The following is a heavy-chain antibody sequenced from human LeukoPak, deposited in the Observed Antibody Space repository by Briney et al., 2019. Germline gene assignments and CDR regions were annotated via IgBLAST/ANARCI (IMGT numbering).Heavy chain of an antibody. Sequence: PSETLSLTCTVSGDSMSNYYWSWIRQPPGKGLEWIGYVYYSGSTNYNPSLKSRVTISVDTSKKHFSLNLSSVTAADTAAYYCARGGAVAGKGRFDYWGQGTLVTVSS. CDR2: VYYSGST. D-gene: IGHD6-19*01. CDR1: GDSMSNYY. CDR3: ARGGAVAGKGRFDY. V-gene: IGHV4-59*01. J-gene: IGHJ4*02.